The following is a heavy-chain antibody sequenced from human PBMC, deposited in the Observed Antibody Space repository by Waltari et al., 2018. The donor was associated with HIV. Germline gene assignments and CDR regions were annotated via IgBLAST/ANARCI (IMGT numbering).Heavy chain of an antibody. CDR1: GFSISTYW. CDR3: VKDMFGEYDY. V-gene: IGHV3-74*01. D-gene: IGHD3-10*02. Sequence: EVQLVESGGGSVQPGGSPRLSCAASGFSISTYWMHWVRQTPGKGLVWVARINEDGNRIDHAGSVRGRFTISRDSAKNTLFLQMNSLRDEDTAMYYCVKDMFGEYDYWGQGALVTVSS. J-gene: IGHJ4*02. CDR2: INEDGNRI.